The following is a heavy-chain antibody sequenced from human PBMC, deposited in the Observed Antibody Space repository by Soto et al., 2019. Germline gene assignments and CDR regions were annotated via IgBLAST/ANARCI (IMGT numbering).Heavy chain of an antibody. J-gene: IGHJ4*01. Sequence: SVQNSCKTSGYTFTSYDISWVRQAPGQGPEWMGWISAYNGNTNYAQKLQGRVNMTTDTSTSTAYMELRSLRSDDSAVYYCGRRRGTTSGGDDWGQGTLVTVSS. CDR1: GYTFTSYD. CDR2: ISAYNGNT. V-gene: IGHV1-18*04. CDR3: GRRRGTTSGGDD. D-gene: IGHD2-2*01.